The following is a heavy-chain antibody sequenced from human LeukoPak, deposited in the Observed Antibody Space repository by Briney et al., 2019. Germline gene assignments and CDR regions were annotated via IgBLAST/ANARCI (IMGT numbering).Heavy chain of an antibody. CDR2: MSGSGGPT. CDR3: AKLQAGYYDSSGYHFDY. Sequence: GGSLRLSCAASGFTFSSYAMSWVRQAPGKGLEWVSVMSGSGGPTYYADSVKGRFTIFRDNSKNTVYLEINSLRVDDTAVYYCAKLQAGYYDSSGYHFDYWGQGTLVTVSS. D-gene: IGHD3-22*01. CDR1: GFTFSSYA. V-gene: IGHV3-23*01. J-gene: IGHJ4*02.